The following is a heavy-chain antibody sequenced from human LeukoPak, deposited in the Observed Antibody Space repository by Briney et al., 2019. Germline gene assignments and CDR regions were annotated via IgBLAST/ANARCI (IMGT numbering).Heavy chain of an antibody. CDR1: GFPFDDYG. CDR2: ITWSGGST. D-gene: IGHD6-6*01. Sequence: GGSLRLSCAASGFPFDDYGMSWVHQAPGKGLEWVSDITWSGGSTGYADSVKGRFTISRDSARDSLYLQMNSLRAEDTAFYYCARAFRYSTSSRTFDYWGQGTLVTVSS. J-gene: IGHJ4*02. CDR3: ARAFRYSTSSRTFDY. V-gene: IGHV3-20*04.